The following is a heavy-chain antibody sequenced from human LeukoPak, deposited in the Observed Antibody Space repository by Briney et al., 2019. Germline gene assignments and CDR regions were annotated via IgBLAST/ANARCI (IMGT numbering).Heavy chain of an antibody. CDR1: GFTFSSYW. Sequence: HSGGSLRLSCAASGFTFSSYWMSWVRQAPGKGLEWVANIKQDGSEKYYVDSVKGRFTISRDNAKNSLYLQMNSLRAEDTAVYYCARGRRGWYASFDYWGQGTLVTVSS. J-gene: IGHJ4*02. CDR2: IKQDGSEK. D-gene: IGHD6-19*01. V-gene: IGHV3-7*01. CDR3: ARGRRGWYASFDY.